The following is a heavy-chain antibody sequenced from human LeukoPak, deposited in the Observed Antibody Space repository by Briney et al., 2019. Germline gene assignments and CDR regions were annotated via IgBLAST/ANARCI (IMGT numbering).Heavy chain of an antibody. J-gene: IGHJ4*02. V-gene: IGHV4-34*01. Sequence: NLSETPSLTCAVYVESLFGYYGSSMPDTPRGGGGRTGETNHSASTNYNPSLKSRGTISVHTSKNQFPLQLSSVTAAHTAVYYCARQDTAIVNRGSFDHWGQGTLVTVSS. D-gene: IGHD5-18*01. CDR1: VESLFGYY. CDR3: ARQDTAIVNRGSFDH. CDR2: TNHSAST.